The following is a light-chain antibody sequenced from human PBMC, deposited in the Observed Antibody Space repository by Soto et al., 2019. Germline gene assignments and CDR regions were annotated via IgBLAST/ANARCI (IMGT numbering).Light chain of an antibody. Sequence: DIQMTQSPSSLSASVGDRVTITCRASQSISSYLNWYQQKPVKAPKLLIYAASSLQSGVPSRFSGSGSGTDFTLTISSLQPEDFATYYCQQSYSTPRTFVQGTKVEIK. CDR3: QQSYSTPRT. CDR1: QSISSY. J-gene: IGKJ1*01. CDR2: AAS. V-gene: IGKV1-39*01.